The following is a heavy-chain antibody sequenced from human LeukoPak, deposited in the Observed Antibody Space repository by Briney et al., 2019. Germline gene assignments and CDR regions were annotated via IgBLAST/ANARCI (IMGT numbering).Heavy chain of an antibody. Sequence: SETLSLTCTVSGGSISSSNYYWGWIRQPPGKGLEWNGSIYYSGSTYYNPSLKSRVTISVDTSKNQFSLKLSSVTAADTAVYYCARHATVVVPAAIGYNWFDPWGQGTLVTVSS. CDR1: GGSISSSNYY. V-gene: IGHV4-39*01. D-gene: IGHD2-2*01. CDR2: IYYSGST. J-gene: IGHJ5*02. CDR3: ARHATVVVPAAIGYNWFDP.